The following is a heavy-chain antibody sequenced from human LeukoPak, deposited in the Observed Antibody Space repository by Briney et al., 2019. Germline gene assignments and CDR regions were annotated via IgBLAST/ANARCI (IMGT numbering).Heavy chain of an antibody. J-gene: IGHJ4*02. CDR3: AKGPLGRAFDY. CDR1: GFTFSSYG. V-gene: IGHV3-30*18. CDR2: ISYDGSNK. Sequence: GGSLRLSCAATGFTFSSYGMHWVRQAPGKGLEWVAVISYDGSNKYYADSVKGRFTISRDNSKNTLYLQMNSLRAEDTAVYYCAKGPLGRAFDYWGQGTLVTVSS.